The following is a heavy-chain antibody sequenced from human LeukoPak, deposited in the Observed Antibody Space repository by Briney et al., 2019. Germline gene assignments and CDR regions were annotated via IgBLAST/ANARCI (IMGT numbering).Heavy chain of an antibody. D-gene: IGHD2-2*02. CDR1: GGTFSSYA. Sequence: GASVKVSCKASGGTFSSYAISWVRQAPGQGLEWMGRIIPIFGIANYAQKFQGRVTITADKSTGTAYMELSSLRSEDTAVYYCARGNTSHCYTRGFDCYYYGMDVWGQGTTVTVSS. CDR3: ARGNTSHCYTRGFDCYYYGMDV. CDR2: IIPIFGIA. V-gene: IGHV1-69*04. J-gene: IGHJ6*02.